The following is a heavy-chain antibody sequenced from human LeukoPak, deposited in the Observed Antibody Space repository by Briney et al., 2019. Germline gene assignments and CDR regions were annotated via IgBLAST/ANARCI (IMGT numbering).Heavy chain of an antibody. CDR1: GFTVSGNY. CDR3: AKNNDYGGSYWYFDL. D-gene: IGHD4-23*01. CDR2: IYSGGTT. V-gene: IGHV3-53*05. J-gene: IGHJ2*01. Sequence: PGGSLRLSCAVSGFTVSGNYMSWVRQAPGKGLEWVSLIYSGGTTYYADSVKGRFTISRDSSKNTLYLQMSSLRDEDTAVYYCAKNNDYGGSYWYFDLWGRGTLVTVSS.